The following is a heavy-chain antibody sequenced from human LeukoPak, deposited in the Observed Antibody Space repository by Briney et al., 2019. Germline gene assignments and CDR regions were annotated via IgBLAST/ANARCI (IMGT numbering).Heavy chain of an antibody. J-gene: IGHJ5*02. CDR2: TYYSGSS. Sequence: PPGSLSLTRTVAAGSTSSGSYYWGWIRQPPGKGLEWTGSTYYSGSSHYKPSITSRVTISVDTSKNQCSLKLSSVPDADTAVYYCARAGQWLETNWSDPWGQGTLVTVSS. CDR1: AGSTSSGSYY. D-gene: IGHD6-19*01. V-gene: IGHV4-39*07. CDR3: ARAGQWLETNWSDP.